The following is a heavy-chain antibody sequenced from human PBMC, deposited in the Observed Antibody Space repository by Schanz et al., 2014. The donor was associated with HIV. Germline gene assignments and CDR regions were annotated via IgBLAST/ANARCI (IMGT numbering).Heavy chain of an antibody. Sequence: QVQLVQSGTEVKKPGSSVKVSCKASGGTFRNHAISWVRQAPGQGLEWGGGVIPAFGTANYAQKFRGRVTITVDESTSTAYMELSSLRSEDTAVYYCARDTLGTVYCFDYWGQGTLITVSS. V-gene: IGHV1-69*01. CDR1: GGTFRNHA. J-gene: IGHJ4*02. CDR2: VIPAFGTA. CDR3: ARDTLGTVYCFDY. D-gene: IGHD7-27*01.